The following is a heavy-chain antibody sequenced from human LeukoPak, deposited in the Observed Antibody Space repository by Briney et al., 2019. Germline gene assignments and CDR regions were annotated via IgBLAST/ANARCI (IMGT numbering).Heavy chain of an antibody. CDR2: ISDSGGST. V-gene: IGHV3-23*01. CDR3: AKRGVVIRVILVGFHKEAYYFDS. CDR1: GITLSNYG. D-gene: IGHD3-22*01. Sequence: GGSLRLSCAVSGITLSNYGMSWVRQAPGKGLEWVAGISDSGGSTNYADSVKGRFTISRDNPKNTLYLQMNSLRAENTAVYFCAKRGVVIRVILVGFHKEAYYFDSWGQGALVTVSS. J-gene: IGHJ4*02.